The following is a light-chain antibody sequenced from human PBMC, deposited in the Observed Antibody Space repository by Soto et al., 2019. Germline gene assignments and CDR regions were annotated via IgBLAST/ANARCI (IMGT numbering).Light chain of an antibody. CDR1: SSDVGAYKY. CDR2: EVS. J-gene: IGLJ2*01. CDR3: SSYTSSSTLVV. V-gene: IGLV2-14*01. Sequence: QSALTQPASVSGSPGQSITISCNGTSSDVGAYKYVSWYQQHPGKAPKLMIYEVSNRPSGVSNRFSGFKSGNTASLTISGLQAEDEADYYCSSYTSSSTLVVFGGGTKLTVL.